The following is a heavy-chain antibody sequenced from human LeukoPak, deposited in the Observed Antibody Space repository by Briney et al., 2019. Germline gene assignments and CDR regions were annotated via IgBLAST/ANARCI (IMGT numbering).Heavy chain of an antibody. Sequence: GGSLRLSCAASGFTFSSNGMNWVRQAPGKGLEWVSYISATGGTIYYADSVKGRFTISRDNAKNSLYLQMNSLRAEDTAVYYCARSVQYYYMDVWAKGPRSPSP. CDR1: GFTFSSNG. J-gene: IGHJ6*03. CDR3: ARSVQYYYMDV. V-gene: IGHV3-48*04. CDR2: ISATGGTI. D-gene: IGHD3-10*02.